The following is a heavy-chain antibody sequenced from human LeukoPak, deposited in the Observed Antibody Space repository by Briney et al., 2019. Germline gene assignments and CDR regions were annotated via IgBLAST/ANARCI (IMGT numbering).Heavy chain of an antibody. Sequence: PSETLSLTCTVSGGSISSSSYYWGWIRQPPGKGLEWIGSIYYSGSTYYNPSLKSRVTISVDTSKNQFSLKLSSVTAADTAVYYCARVVVPLNWFDPWGQGTLVTVSS. J-gene: IGHJ5*02. V-gene: IGHV4-39*07. CDR1: GGSISSSSYY. CDR3: ARVVVPLNWFDP. CDR2: IYYSGST. D-gene: IGHD3-22*01.